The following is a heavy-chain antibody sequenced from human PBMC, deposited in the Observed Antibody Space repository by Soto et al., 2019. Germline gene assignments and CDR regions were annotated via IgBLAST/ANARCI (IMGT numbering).Heavy chain of an antibody. J-gene: IGHJ5*02. Sequence: HPGGSLRLSCAASGFTFSSYAMHWVRQAPGKGLEWVAVISYDGSNKYYADSVKGRFTISRDNSKNTLYLQMNSLRAEDTAVYYCARDLIVGATNAYLPDNWFDPWGQGTLVTVSS. V-gene: IGHV3-30-3*01. CDR3: ARDLIVGATNAYLPDNWFDP. D-gene: IGHD1-26*01. CDR1: GFTFSSYA. CDR2: ISYDGSNK.